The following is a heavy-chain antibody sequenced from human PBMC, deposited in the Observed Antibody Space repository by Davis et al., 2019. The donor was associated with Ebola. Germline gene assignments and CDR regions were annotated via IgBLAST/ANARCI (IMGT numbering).Heavy chain of an antibody. J-gene: IGHJ4*02. CDR2: ISGSGGST. D-gene: IGHD3-3*01. CDR1: GFTFSSYA. V-gene: IGHV3-23*01. CDR3: ARGGYD. Sequence: GESLKIPCAASGFTFSSYAMSWVRQAPGKGLEWVSAISGSGGSTYYADSVKGRFTISRDNSKNSLYLQMNSLRDEDTAVYYCARGGYDWGQGTLVTVSS.